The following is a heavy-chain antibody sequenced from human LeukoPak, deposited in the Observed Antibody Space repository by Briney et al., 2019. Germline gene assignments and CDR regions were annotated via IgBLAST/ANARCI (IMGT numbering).Heavy chain of an antibody. CDR2: ISTYNGNT. J-gene: IGHJ4*02. D-gene: IGHD2-2*01. CDR1: GYTFTSCG. CDR3: ARDQAYCSIITCPFDY. V-gene: IGHV1-18*01. Sequence: ASVKVSCKASGYTFTSCGISWVRQAPGQGLEWMGWISTYNGNTNYAQKLRGRVTMTTDTSTSTAYMELRSLRSDITAVYYCARDQAYCSIITCPFDYWGQGTLVTVSS.